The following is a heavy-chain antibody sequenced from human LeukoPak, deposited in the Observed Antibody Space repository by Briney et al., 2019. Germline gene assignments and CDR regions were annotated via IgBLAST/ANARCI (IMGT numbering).Heavy chain of an antibody. D-gene: IGHD3-10*01. V-gene: IGHV1-2*02. CDR3: ARDLQPVLLWFGELLGSFDY. J-gene: IGHJ4*02. CDR2: INPNSGGT. Sequence: ASVKVSCKASGYTFTGYYMHWVRQAPGQGLEWMGWINPNSGGTNYAQKFQGRVTMTRDTSISTAYMELSRLRSDDTAVYYCARDLQPVLLWFGELLGSFDYWGQGTLVTVSS. CDR1: GYTFTGYY.